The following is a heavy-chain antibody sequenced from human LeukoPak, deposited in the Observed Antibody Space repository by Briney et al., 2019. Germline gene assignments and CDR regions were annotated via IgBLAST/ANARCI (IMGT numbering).Heavy chain of an antibody. CDR3: ARAYYYGSGSYGLDY. CDR2: INPNSGGT. D-gene: IGHD3-10*01. Sequence: ASVKVSCKASGYTFTSYAMNWVRQAPGQGLEWMGWINPNSGGTNYAQKFQGRVTMTRDTSISTAYMELSRLRSDDTAVYYCARAYYYGSGSYGLDYWGQGTLVTVFS. V-gene: IGHV1-2*02. J-gene: IGHJ4*02. CDR1: GYTFTSYA.